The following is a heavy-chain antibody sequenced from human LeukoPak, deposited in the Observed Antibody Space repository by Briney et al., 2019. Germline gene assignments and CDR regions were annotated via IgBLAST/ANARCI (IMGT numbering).Heavy chain of an antibody. V-gene: IGHV3-7*01. D-gene: IGHD6-19*01. CDR1: GFTFSRYW. J-gene: IGHJ4*02. CDR2: IKKDGSDK. CDR3: ARDSSGWDF. Sequence: GGSLRLSCAASGFTFSRYWMSWVRQTPGKGLEWVANIKKDGSDKYYVDSVKGRFTISRDNAKKSLYLQMDSLRAEDTAVYYCARDSSGWDFWGQGVLATVSS.